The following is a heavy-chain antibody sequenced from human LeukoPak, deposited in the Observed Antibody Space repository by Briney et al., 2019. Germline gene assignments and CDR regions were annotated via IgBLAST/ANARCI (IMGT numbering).Heavy chain of an antibody. Sequence: ASVKVSCKVSGYTLTELSMHWVRQAPGKGLEWMGGFDPEDGETIYAQKFQGRVTMTEDTSTDTAYMELSSLRSEDTAVYYCATPHPSWFGETTLDYWGQGTLVTVSS. J-gene: IGHJ4*02. CDR1: GYTLTELS. CDR3: ATPHPSWFGETTLDY. D-gene: IGHD3-10*01. V-gene: IGHV1-24*01. CDR2: FDPEDGET.